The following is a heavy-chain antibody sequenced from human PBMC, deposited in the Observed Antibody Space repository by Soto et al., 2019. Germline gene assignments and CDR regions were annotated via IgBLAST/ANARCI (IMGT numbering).Heavy chain of an antibody. Sequence: QMQLVQSGPEVKKPGTSVKVSCKASGFTFTSSAVQWVRQARGQRLEWIGWIVVGSGNTNYAQKFQERVTITRDMSTRTAYMELSSLRSEDTAVYYCAAQDYDFWSGYYSPSSYYYYGMDVWGQGTTVTVSS. D-gene: IGHD3-3*01. CDR1: GFTFTSSA. V-gene: IGHV1-58*01. CDR2: IVVGSGNT. CDR3: AAQDYDFWSGYYSPSSYYYYGMDV. J-gene: IGHJ6*02.